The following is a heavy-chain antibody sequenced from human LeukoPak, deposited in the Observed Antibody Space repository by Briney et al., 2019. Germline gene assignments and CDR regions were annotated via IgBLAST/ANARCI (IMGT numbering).Heavy chain of an antibody. Sequence: GASVKVSCKASGYTFTGYYTHWVRQAPGQGLEGMGWINPNSGGTKSAQKFQGRVTMTRDTSISTAYMELSRLRSDDTAVYYCARDSDNKGWFDPWGQGTLVTVSS. CDR2: INPNSGGT. D-gene: IGHD2-15*01. V-gene: IGHV1-2*02. J-gene: IGHJ5*02. CDR1: GYTFTGYY. CDR3: ARDSDNKGWFDP.